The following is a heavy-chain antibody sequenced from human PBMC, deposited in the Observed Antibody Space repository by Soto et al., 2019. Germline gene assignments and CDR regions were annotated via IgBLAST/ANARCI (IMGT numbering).Heavy chain of an antibody. CDR3: ARARRSSSWTSNA. CDR2: SSIDGVNK. D-gene: IGHD6-6*01. CDR1: GFNFSGYG. J-gene: IGHJ5*02. V-gene: IGHV3-30*05. Sequence: QVQLLESGGGVVQPGGSLRLSCEVSGFNFSGYGMTWVRQAPGKGLEWVAFSSIDGVNKYNAESVKGRFTISRDNSKNTLYLQMNSLREGDTGLYYCARARRSSSWTSNAWGPGTLVTVSS.